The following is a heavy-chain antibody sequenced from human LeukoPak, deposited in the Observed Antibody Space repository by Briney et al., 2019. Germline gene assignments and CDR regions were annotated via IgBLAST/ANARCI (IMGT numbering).Heavy chain of an antibody. CDR1: GYTFTSYD. V-gene: IGHV1-8*01. J-gene: IGHJ4*02. Sequence: ASVKVSCKASGYTFTSYDITWVRQATGQGVERMGGMNNNSGNTGDTQKFQGRVNMTRNTSISTAYRERSSLRAEDTAVYYCAIVTGGIPDYWGQGILVTVSS. D-gene: IGHD7-27*01. CDR3: AIVTGGIPDY. CDR2: MNNNSGNT.